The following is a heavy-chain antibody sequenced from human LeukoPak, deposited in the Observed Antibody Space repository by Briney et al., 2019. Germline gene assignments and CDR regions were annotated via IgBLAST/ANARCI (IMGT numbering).Heavy chain of an antibody. J-gene: IGHJ4*02. CDR2: IYYSGST. D-gene: IGHD6-19*01. CDR3: ARHVGSSGWYYYFDY. CDR1: GGSISSSTYY. Sequence: PSETLSLTCTVSGGSISSSTYYWGWIRQPPGKGLEWIGSIYYSGSTYYNPSPKSRVTLSVDTSKNQFSLKLSSVTAADTAVYYCARHVGSSGWYYYFDYWGQGTLVTVSS. V-gene: IGHV4-39*01.